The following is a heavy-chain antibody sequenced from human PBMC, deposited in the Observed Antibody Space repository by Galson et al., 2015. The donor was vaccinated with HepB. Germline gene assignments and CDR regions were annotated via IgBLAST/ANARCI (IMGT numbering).Heavy chain of an antibody. CDR3: AKGGRITMVRGVIDYYYGMDV. CDR1: GFTFSSYA. J-gene: IGHJ6*02. CDR2: ISGSGGST. D-gene: IGHD3-10*01. Sequence: SLRLSCAASGFTFSSYAMSWVRQAPGKGLEWVSAISGSGGSTYYADSVKGRFTISRDNSKNTLYLQMNSLRAEDTAVYYCAKGGRITMVRGVIDYYYGMDVWGQGTTVTVSS. V-gene: IGHV3-23*01.